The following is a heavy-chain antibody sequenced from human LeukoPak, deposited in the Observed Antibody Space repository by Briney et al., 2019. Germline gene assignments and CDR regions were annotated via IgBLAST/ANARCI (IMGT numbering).Heavy chain of an antibody. J-gene: IGHJ4*02. D-gene: IGHD1-1*01. CDR1: GFIVRAHY. V-gene: IGHV3-53*05. CDR2: ISTGGKT. Sequence: SGGSLRLSCAASGFIVRAHYMSWVRQAPGKGLEWVSVISTGGKTNYADSVKGRFTISRDNSKNTLYVQMNSLRAEDTAVYYCARGDVGTTGYFDYWGQGTLVTVSS. CDR3: ARGDVGTTGYFDY.